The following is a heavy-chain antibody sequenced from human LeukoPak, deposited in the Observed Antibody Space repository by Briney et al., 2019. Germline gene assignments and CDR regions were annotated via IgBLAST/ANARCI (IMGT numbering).Heavy chain of an antibody. CDR2: IYTSGST. V-gene: IGHV4-4*07. J-gene: IGHJ5*02. D-gene: IGHD6-13*01. CDR3: ARDGYSSSWYWFDP. CDR1: GGSISSYY. Sequence: KPSVTLSLTCTVSGGSISSYYWSWIRQSAGKGLEWIGRIYTSGSTNYNPPLKSRVTMSVDTSKNQFSLKLSSVTAADTAVYYCARDGYSSSWYWFDPWGQGTLVTVSS.